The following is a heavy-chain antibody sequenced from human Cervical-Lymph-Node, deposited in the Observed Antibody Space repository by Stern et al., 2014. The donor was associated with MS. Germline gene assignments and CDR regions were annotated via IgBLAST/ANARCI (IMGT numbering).Heavy chain of an antibody. D-gene: IGHD4-17*01. CDR3: ATVTTVTVGSMDV. J-gene: IGHJ6*02. V-gene: IGHV1-69*01. CDR2: IIPIFGTP. CDR1: GGTFSSQA. Sequence: QVQLGQSGAEVKKPGSSVKVSCKVSGGTFSSQAINWVRQAPGQGLEWVGGIIPIFGTPNYAPKVQDRVTITADGSTSTAYMDLSSLRSEDTAVYYCATVTTVTVGSMDVWGQGTTVTVSS.